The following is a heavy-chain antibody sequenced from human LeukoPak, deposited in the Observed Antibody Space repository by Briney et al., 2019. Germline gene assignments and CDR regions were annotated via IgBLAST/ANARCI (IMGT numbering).Heavy chain of an antibody. CDR3: ARVYGITMIVVVMAPFDY. Sequence: GGSLRLSCAASGFTFSGSAMHWVRQASGKGLEWVANIKQDGSEKYYVDSVKGRFTISRDNAKNSLYLQMNSLRAEDTAVYYCARVYGITMIVVVMAPFDYWGQGTLVTVSS. V-gene: IGHV3-7*02. CDR1: GFTFSGSA. D-gene: IGHD3-22*01. J-gene: IGHJ4*02. CDR2: IKQDGSEK.